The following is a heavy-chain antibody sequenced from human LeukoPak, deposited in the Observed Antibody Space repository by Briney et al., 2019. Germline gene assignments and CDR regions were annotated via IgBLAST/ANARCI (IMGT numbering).Heavy chain of an antibody. CDR1: GFTFSSYA. D-gene: IGHD3-10*01. V-gene: IGHV3-23*01. J-gene: IGHJ6*02. CDR3: AKDSYYGSGSYFATYYYCGMDV. Sequence: GGSLRLSCAASGFTFSSYAMSWVRQAPGKGLEWVSAISGSGGSTYYADSVKGRFTISRDNSKNTLYLQMNSLRAEDTAVYYCAKDSYYGSGSYFATYYYCGMDVWGQGTTVTVSS. CDR2: ISGSGGST.